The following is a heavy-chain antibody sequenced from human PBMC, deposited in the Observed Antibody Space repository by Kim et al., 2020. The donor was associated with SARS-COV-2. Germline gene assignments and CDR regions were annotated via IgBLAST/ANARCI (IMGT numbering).Heavy chain of an antibody. CDR2: ITTNGSST. CDR3: ARDSGRIVDY. J-gene: IGHJ4*02. D-gene: IGHD3-10*01. Sequence: GGSLRLSCAASGFTFSSYWMHWVRQAPGKGLEWVSRITTNGSSTGYADSVKGRFTISKANAKNTVYLQMSSRRADDTAVYYCARDSGRIVDYWGQGTLVTVSS. V-gene: IGHV3-74*01. CDR1: GFTFSSYW.